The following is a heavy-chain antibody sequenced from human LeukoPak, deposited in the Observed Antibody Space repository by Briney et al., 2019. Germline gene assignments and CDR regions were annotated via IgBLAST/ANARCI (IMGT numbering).Heavy chain of an antibody. D-gene: IGHD2-8*01. CDR3: ARGVSYYYYYMDV. CDR2: IYYSGST. V-gene: IGHV4-59*01. J-gene: IGHJ6*03. Sequence: SETLSLTCTVAGGSISSYYWSWIRQPPGKGLEWIGYIYYSGSTNYNPSLKGRVTISVDTSKNQFSLKLSSVTAADTAVYYCARGVSYYYYYMDVWGKGPTVTVSS. CDR1: GGSISSYY.